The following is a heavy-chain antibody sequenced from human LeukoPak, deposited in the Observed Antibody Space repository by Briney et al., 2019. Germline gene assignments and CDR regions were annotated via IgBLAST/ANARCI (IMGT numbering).Heavy chain of an antibody. CDR2: ISSSSSYI. CDR3: ASPVGYNSDPAFDI. J-gene: IGHJ3*02. Sequence: RAGGSLRLSCAASGFTFSSYSMNWVRQAPGKGLEWVSSISSSSSYIYYADSVKGRFTISRDNAKNSLYLQMNSLRAEDTAVYYCASPVGYNSDPAFDIWGQGTMVTVSS. CDR1: GFTFSSYS. D-gene: IGHD1-1*01. V-gene: IGHV3-21*01.